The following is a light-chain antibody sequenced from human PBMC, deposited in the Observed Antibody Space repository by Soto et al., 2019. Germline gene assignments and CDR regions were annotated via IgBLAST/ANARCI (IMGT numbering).Light chain of an antibody. Sequence: EIILTQSPATLSFSPGERATLSCWAIHSFSSSYVAWYQQRPGLAPRLLIHEASSRETGIPDRFSGTKSGTDFTLTIRRLEPEDAAVYYCQQYGSSPITFGQGTRLEIK. J-gene: IGKJ5*01. CDR1: HSFSSSY. CDR3: QQYGSSPIT. CDR2: EAS. V-gene: IGKV3D-20*01.